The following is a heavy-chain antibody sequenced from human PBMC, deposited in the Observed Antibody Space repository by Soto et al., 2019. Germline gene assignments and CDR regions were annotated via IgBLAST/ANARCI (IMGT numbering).Heavy chain of an antibody. CDR3: TRAGGSGWGYYFDY. Sequence: SETLSLTCIVSGDSMTNDYWTWIRRPPGKGLEWIGYIYYSGKTDYNPSLQSRVSISIDTSRKQFSLNLSSVTAADTAMYYCTRAGGSGWGYYFDYWGQGTQVTVSS. CDR1: GDSMTNDY. J-gene: IGHJ4*02. CDR2: IYYSGKT. D-gene: IGHD6-19*01. V-gene: IGHV4-59*01.